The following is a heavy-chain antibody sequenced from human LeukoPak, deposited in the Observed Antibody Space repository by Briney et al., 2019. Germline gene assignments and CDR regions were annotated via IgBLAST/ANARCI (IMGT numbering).Heavy chain of an antibody. CDR3: AKDKGTSYLSSFDY. D-gene: IGHD6-6*01. CDR1: GFTLSSYA. V-gene: IGHV3-23*01. Sequence: GGSLRLSCAASGFTLSSYAMSWVRQAPGKGLEWVSAISDSGNTYHADSVKGRFTISRDNSRNTVYLQMNSLRAEDTAVYYCAKDKGTSYLSSFDYWGQGTLVTVSS. CDR2: ISDSGNT. J-gene: IGHJ4*02.